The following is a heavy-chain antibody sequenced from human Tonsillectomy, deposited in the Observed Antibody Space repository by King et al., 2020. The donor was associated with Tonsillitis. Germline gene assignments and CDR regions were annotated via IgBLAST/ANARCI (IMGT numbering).Heavy chain of an antibody. J-gene: IGHJ6*02. CDR1: GGSFSGYY. Sequence: VQLQQWGAGLLKPSETLSLTCAVYGGSFSGYYWSWIRRPPGKGLEWIGETNNSGSTNYNPSLKSRVTLSVDTSKNQFSLKLGSVTAADTAVYYCARGGGFGEGHGMDVWGQGTTVTVSS. V-gene: IGHV4-34*01. D-gene: IGHD3-10*01. CDR2: TNNSGST. CDR3: ARGGGFGEGHGMDV.